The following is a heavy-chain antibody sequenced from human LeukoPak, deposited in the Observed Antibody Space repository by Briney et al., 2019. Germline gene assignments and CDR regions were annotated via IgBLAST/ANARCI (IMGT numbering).Heavy chain of an antibody. CDR3: AKDKSPVLRFLEWLFGY. Sequence: PGGSLRLSCAASGFTFSSYSMNWVRQAPGKGLEWVSAISGSGGSTYYADSVKGRFTISRDDSKNTLYLQMNSLRAEDTAVYYCAKDKSPVLRFLEWLFGYWGQGTLVTVSS. D-gene: IGHD3-3*01. CDR1: GFTFSSYS. CDR2: ISGSGGST. J-gene: IGHJ4*02. V-gene: IGHV3-23*01.